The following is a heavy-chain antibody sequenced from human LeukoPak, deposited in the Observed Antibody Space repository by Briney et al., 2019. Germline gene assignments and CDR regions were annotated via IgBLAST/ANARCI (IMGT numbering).Heavy chain of an antibody. J-gene: IGHJ4*02. Sequence: GGSLRLSCAASGFTFSDHYIDWVRQAPGKGLEWVANINPDGSQIYYVDSVKGRFTISRDNAKNSLYLQMNSLRAEDTAVYYCASSVVIDVRGAYDYWGQGTLVTVSS. V-gene: IGHV3-7*01. CDR1: GFTFSDHY. CDR3: ASSVVIDVRGAYDY. D-gene: IGHD2-15*01. CDR2: INPDGSQI.